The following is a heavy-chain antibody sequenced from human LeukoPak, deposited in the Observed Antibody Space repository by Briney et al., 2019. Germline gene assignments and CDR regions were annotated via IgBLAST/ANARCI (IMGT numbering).Heavy chain of an antibody. D-gene: IGHD3-9*01. CDR1: GYTFTSYG. J-gene: IGHJ4*02. Sequence: ASVKVSCKASGYTFTSYGISWVRQAPGQGLEWMGWISAYNGNTNYAQKLQGRATMTTDTSTSTAYMELRSLRSDDTAVYYCARVVSDDILTGYYFDYWGQGTLVTVSS. V-gene: IGHV1-18*01. CDR2: ISAYNGNT. CDR3: ARVVSDDILTGYYFDY.